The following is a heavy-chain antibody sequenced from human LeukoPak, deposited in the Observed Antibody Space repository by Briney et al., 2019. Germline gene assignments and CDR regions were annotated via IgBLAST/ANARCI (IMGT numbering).Heavy chain of an antibody. D-gene: IGHD6-19*01. V-gene: IGHV1-2*04. CDR2: INPNSGGT. CDR1: GYTFTGYY. Sequence: ASVKVSCQASGYTFTGYYMHWVRQAPGQGHEWVGWINPNSGGTNYAQKFQGWVTMTRDTSTGTVYMELSSLRSEDTAVYYCARRVDNSGWHYFDFWGQGTLVTVSS. J-gene: IGHJ4*02. CDR3: ARRVDNSGWHYFDF.